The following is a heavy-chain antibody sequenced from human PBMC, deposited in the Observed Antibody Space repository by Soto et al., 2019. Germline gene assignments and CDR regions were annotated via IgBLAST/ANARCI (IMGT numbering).Heavy chain of an antibody. Sequence: GGSLRLSCAASGFTFSSYAMSWVRQAPGKGLEWVSAISGSGGSTYYADSVKGRFTISRDNSKNTLYLQMNSLRAEDTAVYYCAKSHLAYYYDSSGSPRRYFDYWGQGT. CDR3: AKSHLAYYYDSSGSPRRYFDY. CDR2: ISGSGGST. CDR1: GFTFSSYA. D-gene: IGHD3-22*01. J-gene: IGHJ4*02. V-gene: IGHV3-23*01.